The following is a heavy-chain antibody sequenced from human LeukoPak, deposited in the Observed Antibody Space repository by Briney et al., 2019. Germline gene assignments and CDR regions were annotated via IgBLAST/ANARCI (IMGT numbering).Heavy chain of an antibody. J-gene: IGHJ6*03. D-gene: IGHD3-16*01. CDR1: GGSISSSNW. Sequence: PSETLSLTCAVSGGSISSSNWWSWVRQPPGKGLEWIGEIYHSGSTNYNPSLKSRVTISVDKSKNQFSLKLSSVTAADTAVYYCARESGGATYYYYYYYMDVWGKGTTVTVSS. CDR2: IYHSGST. V-gene: IGHV4-4*02. CDR3: ARESGGATYYYYYYYMDV.